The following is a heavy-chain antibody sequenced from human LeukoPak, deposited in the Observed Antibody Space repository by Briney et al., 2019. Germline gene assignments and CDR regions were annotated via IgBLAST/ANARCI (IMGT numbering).Heavy chain of an antibody. D-gene: IGHD4-17*01. Sequence: GGSLRLSCAASGFTVSSNYMSWVRQAPGKGLEWVSVIYSGGSTYYADSVKGRFTISRDNSKNTLYLQMNSLRAEDTAVYYCAGDVRLYGHYHYGMDVWGQGTTVTVSS. CDR2: IYSGGST. CDR3: AGDVRLYGHYHYGMDV. J-gene: IGHJ6*02. V-gene: IGHV3-53*01. CDR1: GFTVSSNY.